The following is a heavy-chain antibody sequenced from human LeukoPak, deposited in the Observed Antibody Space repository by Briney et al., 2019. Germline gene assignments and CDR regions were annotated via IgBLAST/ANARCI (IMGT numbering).Heavy chain of an antibody. V-gene: IGHV3-21*01. Sequence: GGSLRLSCAASGFTFSSYSMNWVRQAPGKGLEWVSSISSSSSYIYYADSVKGRFTISRDNAKNSLYLQMNSLRVEDTAVCYCARASGVYGPLGDCDYWGQGTLVTVSS. D-gene: IGHD3-16*01. J-gene: IGHJ4*02. CDR1: GFTFSSYS. CDR2: ISSSSSYI. CDR3: ARASGVYGPLGDCDY.